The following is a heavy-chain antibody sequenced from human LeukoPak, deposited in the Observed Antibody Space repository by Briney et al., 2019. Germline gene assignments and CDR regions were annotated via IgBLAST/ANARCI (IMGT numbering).Heavy chain of an antibody. CDR1: GYSFITYY. J-gene: IGHJ4*02. D-gene: IGHD5-12*01. CDR2: INPSGGRT. CDR3: ARDRSGYDY. V-gene: IGHV1-46*01. Sequence: DSVKVSCKASGYSFITYYMHWVRQAPGQGLELMGTINPSGGRTTYAQNFQGRITVTRDTSTSTVYMELSSLRFEDTAVYYCARDRSGYDYWGQGTLVTVSS.